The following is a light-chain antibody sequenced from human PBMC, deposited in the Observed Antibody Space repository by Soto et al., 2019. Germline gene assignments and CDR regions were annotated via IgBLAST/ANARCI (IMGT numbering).Light chain of an antibody. CDR3: AAWDDSVSGRV. CDR2: TDS. V-gene: IGLV1-47*02. CDR1: NSNIGGNY. J-gene: IGLJ3*02. Sequence: QSVLTQPPSASGTPGQRVTISCSGSNSNIGGNYVFWYQQLPGTAPKLLIYTDSHRPSGVPDRFSGSKSGTSASLAISGLRTEDEADYYCAAWDDSVSGRVFGGGTKLTVL.